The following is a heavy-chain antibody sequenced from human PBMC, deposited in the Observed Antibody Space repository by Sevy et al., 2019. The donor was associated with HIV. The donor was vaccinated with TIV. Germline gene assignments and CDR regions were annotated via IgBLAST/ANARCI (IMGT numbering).Heavy chain of an antibody. J-gene: IGHJ4*02. CDR3: TCGYGRFDF. Sequence: GGSLRLSCEASQFSFSNYDLGFSGYGMHWVRQASGRGLEWVGRIRTKPNNYATALVASLKDRFTIPRDDSKNTTYLQMNSLKAEDTAIYFCTCGYGRFDFWGQGALVTVSS. D-gene: IGHD4-17*01. CDR1: QFSFSNYDLGFSGYG. CDR2: IRTKPNNYAT. V-gene: IGHV3-73*01.